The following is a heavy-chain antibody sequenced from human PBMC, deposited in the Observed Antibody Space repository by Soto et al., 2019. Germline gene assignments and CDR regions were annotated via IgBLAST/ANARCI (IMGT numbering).Heavy chain of an antibody. CDR2: ISGSGGST. D-gene: IGHD2-15*01. CDR1: GFTFSSYA. V-gene: IGHV3-23*01. J-gene: IGHJ4*02. CDR3: ANDLGYCSGGSCYHQDY. Sequence: GGSLRLSCAASGFTFSSYAMSWVRQAPGKGLEWVSAISGSGGSTYYADSVKGRFTISRDNSKNTLYLQMNSLRAEDTAVYYCANDLGYCSGGSCYHQDYWGQGTLVTVSS.